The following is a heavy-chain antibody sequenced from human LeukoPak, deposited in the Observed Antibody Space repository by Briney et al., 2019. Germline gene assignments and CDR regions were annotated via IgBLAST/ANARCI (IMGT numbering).Heavy chain of an antibody. CDR2: MNPNSGNA. CDR3: ARGPYSYADTAMVTLGYYYYYMDV. Sequence: ASVKVSCKASGYTFIGYYMHWVGQAPGQGLEWMGWMNPNSGNAGYAQKFQGRVTITRNTSISTAYLELSSLRSDDTAVYYCARGPYSYADTAMVTLGYYYYYMDVWGKGTTVTVSS. V-gene: IGHV1-8*03. CDR1: GYTFIGYY. D-gene: IGHD5-18*01. J-gene: IGHJ6*03.